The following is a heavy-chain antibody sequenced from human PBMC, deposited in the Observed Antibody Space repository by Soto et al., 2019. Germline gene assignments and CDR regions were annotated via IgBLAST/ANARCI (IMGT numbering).Heavy chain of an antibody. Sequence: TGGSLRLSCAASGFTFSSYAMSWVRQAPGKGLEWVSAISGSGGSTYYADSVKGRFTVSRDNSKNTLYLQMGSLRDEDTAVYYCARDTISPLYAFDIWGQGTLVTVSS. CDR3: ARDTISPLYAFDI. V-gene: IGHV3-23*01. CDR2: ISGSGGST. J-gene: IGHJ3*02. D-gene: IGHD3-9*01. CDR1: GFTFSSYA.